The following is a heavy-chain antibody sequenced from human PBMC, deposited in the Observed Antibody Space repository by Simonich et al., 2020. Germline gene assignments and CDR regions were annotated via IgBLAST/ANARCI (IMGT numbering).Heavy chain of an antibody. CDR1: GFTFSSYW. CDR2: QKQDGSEK. J-gene: IGHJ5*02. CDR3: AREGRYCSGGSCYKGGHWFDP. Sequence: EVQLVEFGGGLVQPGGSLRLSCAASGFTFSSYWMSWVRQAPGKGLEWVAKQKQDGSEKNYVDSVKGRCTISRDNAKNSLYLQMNSLRAEDTAVYYCAREGRYCSGGSCYKGGHWFDPWGQGTLVTVSS. V-gene: IGHV3-7*01. D-gene: IGHD2-15*01.